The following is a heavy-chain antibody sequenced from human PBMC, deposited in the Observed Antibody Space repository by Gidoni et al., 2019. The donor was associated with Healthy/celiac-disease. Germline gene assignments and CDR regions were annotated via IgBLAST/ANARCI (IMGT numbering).Heavy chain of an antibody. Sequence: EVQLVEYGGGLVQPGGSLRLSCSASGFTFSSYAMHWVRQAPGKGLEYVSAISSNGGSTYYADSVKGRFTSSRDNSKNTLYLQMSSLRAEDTAVYYCVKEDYGYYGVWGQGTLVTVSS. J-gene: IGHJ4*02. CDR2: ISSNGGST. V-gene: IGHV3-64D*06. CDR1: GFTFSSYA. D-gene: IGHD4-17*01. CDR3: VKEDYGYYGV.